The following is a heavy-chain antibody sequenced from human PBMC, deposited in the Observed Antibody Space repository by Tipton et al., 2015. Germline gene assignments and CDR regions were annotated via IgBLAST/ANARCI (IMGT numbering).Heavy chain of an antibody. V-gene: IGHV1-69*06. J-gene: IGHJ6*02. CDR1: GGTFNSYV. CDR2: IIPIFETS. CDR3: ARGILQQAQFGYYYFHMDV. Sequence: QLVQSGPELKNTGSSVKVSCKASGGTFNSYVISWVRQAPGQGLEWMGGIIPIFETSNYAQKFQGRVTITADKSTKTAYMELSSLRSEDTAVYYCARGILQQAQFGYYYFHMDVWGQGTTVTVSS. D-gene: IGHD3-10*01.